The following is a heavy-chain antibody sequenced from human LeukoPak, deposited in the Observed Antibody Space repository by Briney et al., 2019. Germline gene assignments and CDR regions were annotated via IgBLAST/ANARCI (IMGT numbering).Heavy chain of an antibody. CDR1: GFTFSSYS. V-gene: IGHV3-53*04. CDR3: ARSSPATLGASDFWSGYYTGAFDV. J-gene: IGHJ3*01. D-gene: IGHD3-3*01. CDR2: IYSDGSP. Sequence: PGGSLRLSCAASGFTFSSYSMNWVRQVPGKGLEWVSLIYSDGSPYYADSVKGRFTISRQRSSNTLFLQMDSLRVEDTAVYYCARSSPATLGASDFWSGYYTGAFDVWGQGTMVTVSS.